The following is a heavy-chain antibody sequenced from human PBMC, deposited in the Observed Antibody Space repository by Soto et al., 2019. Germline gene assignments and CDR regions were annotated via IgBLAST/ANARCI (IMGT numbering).Heavy chain of an antibody. CDR3: ARAKITGLFDY. CDR1: GGSFSGYY. CDR2: INHSGST. Sequence: QVQLQQWGAGLLKPSETLSLTCAVYGGSFSGYYWTWIRQPPGTGLEWIGEINHSGSTYYNPSLKPRVTMSVATPKNQSSLQLTSVTAADPAVYYCARAKITGLFDYWGQETLVTVSS. V-gene: IGHV4-34*01. D-gene: IGHD2-8*02. J-gene: IGHJ4*02.